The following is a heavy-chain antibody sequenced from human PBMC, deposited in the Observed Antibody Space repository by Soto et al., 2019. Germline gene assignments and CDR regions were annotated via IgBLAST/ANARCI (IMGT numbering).Heavy chain of an antibody. V-gene: IGHV3-7*04. CDR1: GFTFSSYA. J-gene: IGHJ6*02. D-gene: IGHD2-8*02. CDR3: ARDTEYGLDV. Sequence: GGSLRLSCAASGFTFSSYAMHWVRQAPGKGLEWVANINDDGRKKYHVDSLEGRFTISRDNVKNSLYLQINTLRAEDTAVYYCARDTEYGLDVWGQGTTVTVSS. CDR2: INDDGRKK.